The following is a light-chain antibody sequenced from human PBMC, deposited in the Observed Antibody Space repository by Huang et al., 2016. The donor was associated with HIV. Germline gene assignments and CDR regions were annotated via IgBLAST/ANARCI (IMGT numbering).Light chain of an antibody. V-gene: IGKV3-20*01. J-gene: IGKJ4*01. Sequence: FSLWERAIISCSASQLVIGNYLALYQTKPGQAPRLLFSCASIRATGIPDRFSGSVSGTDFTLTINRLEPEDFAVFYCQQYGTLPLTFGGGTKVEIK. CDR1: QLVIGNY. CDR3: QQYGTLPLT. CDR2: CAS.